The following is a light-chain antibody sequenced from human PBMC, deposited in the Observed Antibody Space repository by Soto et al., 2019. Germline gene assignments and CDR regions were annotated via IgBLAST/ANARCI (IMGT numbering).Light chain of an antibody. Sequence: QSVLTQPASVSGSPGQSITISCTGTRSDVGGYNYVSWYQQHPGKAPKLMIYEVSNRPSGVSNRFSGSKSGNTASLTISGLQAEDEADYYCSSYTSSSPLVFGTGTKVTVL. CDR3: SSYTSSSPLV. V-gene: IGLV2-14*01. J-gene: IGLJ1*01. CDR1: RSDVGGYNY. CDR2: EVS.